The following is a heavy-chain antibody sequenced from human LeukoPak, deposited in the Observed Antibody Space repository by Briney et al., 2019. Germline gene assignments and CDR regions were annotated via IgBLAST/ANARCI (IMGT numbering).Heavy chain of an antibody. CDR1: GYSFTSYY. D-gene: IGHD3-10*01. CDR3: ARYIWFGELLPTLDDAFDI. CDR2: INPNSGGT. J-gene: IGHJ3*02. V-gene: IGHV1-2*02. Sequence: GASVKVSCKASGYSFTSYYMHWVRRAPGQGLEWMGWINPNSGGTNYAQKFQGRVTMTRDTSISTAYMELSRLRSDDTAVYYCARYIWFGELLPTLDDAFDIWGQGTMVTVSS.